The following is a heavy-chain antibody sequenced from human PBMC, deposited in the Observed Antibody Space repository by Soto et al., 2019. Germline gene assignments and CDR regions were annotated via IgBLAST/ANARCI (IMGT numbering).Heavy chain of an antibody. CDR1: GYTFTSYG. CDR2: ISAYNGNT. D-gene: IGHD3-3*01. CDR3: ARSFGSGYDFWSGYQYYYYGMDV. V-gene: IGHV1-18*01. Sequence: QVQLVQSGAEVKKPGASVKVSCKASGYTFTSYGISWVRQAPGQGLEWMGWISAYNGNTNYAQKMQGRVTMTTDTSTSTAYMELRSLRFDDTAVYYCARSFGSGYDFWSGYQYYYYGMDVWGQGTTVTVSS. J-gene: IGHJ6*02.